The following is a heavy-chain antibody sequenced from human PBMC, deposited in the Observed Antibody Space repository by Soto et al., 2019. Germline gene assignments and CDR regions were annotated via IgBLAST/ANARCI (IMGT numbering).Heavy chain of an antibody. CDR1: GFTFSSYA. CDR3: AKRGFRFWEAYYFDY. CDR2: ISGSGGST. J-gene: IGHJ4*02. V-gene: IGHV3-23*01. Sequence: EVQLLESGGGLVQPGGSLRLSCAASGFTFSSYAMSWVRQAPGKGLEWVSAISGSGGSTYYADSVKGRFTISRDNSKNTLYLQMNSLRAEDSAVYYCAKRGFRFWEAYYFDYWGQGTLVTVSS. D-gene: IGHD3-10*01.